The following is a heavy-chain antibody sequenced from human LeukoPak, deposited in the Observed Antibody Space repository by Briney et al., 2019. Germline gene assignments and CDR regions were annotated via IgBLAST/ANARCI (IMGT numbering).Heavy chain of an antibody. CDR1: GGSISSYY. J-gene: IGHJ4*02. CDR3: ARADYYDSSGYNYFDY. D-gene: IGHD3-22*01. CDR2: INHSGST. V-gene: IGHV4-34*01. Sequence: PSETLSLTCTVSGGSISSYYWSWIRQPPGKGLEWIGEINHSGSTNYNPSLKSRVTISVDTSKNQFSLKLSSVTAADTAVYYCARADYYDSSGYNYFDYWGQGTLVTVSS.